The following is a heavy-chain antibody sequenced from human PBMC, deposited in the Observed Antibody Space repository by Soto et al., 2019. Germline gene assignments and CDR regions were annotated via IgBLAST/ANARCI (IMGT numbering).Heavy chain of an antibody. V-gene: IGHV1-18*04. CDR1: GYTFTSYG. Sequence: QVQLVQSGAEVKKPGASVKVSCKASGYTFTSYGISWVRQAPGQGLEWMGWINANNDNTNYAQKFQGRVTMTTDTSTSTVYMEQRSLRSDDTAMYYCARGPRITMVRGDYWGQGTLVTVSS. CDR3: ARGPRITMVRGDY. D-gene: IGHD3-10*01. CDR2: INANNDNT. J-gene: IGHJ4*02.